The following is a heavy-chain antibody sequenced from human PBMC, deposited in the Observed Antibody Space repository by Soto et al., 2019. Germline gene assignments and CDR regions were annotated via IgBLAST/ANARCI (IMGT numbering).Heavy chain of an antibody. CDR1: GFTFSSYA. D-gene: IGHD6-6*01. CDR3: AKTGMRGGIAARPARWFDP. CDR2: ISGSGGST. Sequence: GGSLRLSCAASGFTFSSYAMSWVRQAPGKGLEWVSAISGSGGSTYYADSVKGRFTISRDNSKNTLYLQMNSLRAEETAVYYWAKTGMRGGIAARPARWFDPWGQGTLVTVSS. V-gene: IGHV3-23*01. J-gene: IGHJ5*02.